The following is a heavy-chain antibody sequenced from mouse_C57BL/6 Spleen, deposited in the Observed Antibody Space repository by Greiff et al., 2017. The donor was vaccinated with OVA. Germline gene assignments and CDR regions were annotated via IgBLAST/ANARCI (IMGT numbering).Heavy chain of an antibody. CDR1: GYTFTDYY. D-gene: IGHD2-4*01. V-gene: IGHV1-26*01. Sequence: EVQLQQSGPELVKPGASVKISCKASGYTFTDYYMNWVKQSHGKSLEWIGDINPNNGGTSYNQKFKGKATLTVDKSSSTAYMELRSLTSEDSAVYYCARKKGIYYDDERYFDVWGTGTTVTVSS. CDR3: ARKKGIYYDDERYFDV. J-gene: IGHJ1*03. CDR2: INPNNGGT.